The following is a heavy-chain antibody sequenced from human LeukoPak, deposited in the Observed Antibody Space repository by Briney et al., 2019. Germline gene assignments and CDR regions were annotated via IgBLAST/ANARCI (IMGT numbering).Heavy chain of an antibody. CDR2: IYYSGST. CDR3: ARVETRDGYNYGYFDY. J-gene: IGHJ4*02. V-gene: IGHV4-59*01. Sequence: SETLSLTCTVSGGSISSYYWSWIRQPPGKGLGWIGYIYYSGSTNYNPSLKSRVTISVDTSKNQFSLKLSSVTAADTAVYYCARVETRDGYNYGYFDYWGQGTLVTVSS. D-gene: IGHD5-24*01. CDR1: GGSISSYY.